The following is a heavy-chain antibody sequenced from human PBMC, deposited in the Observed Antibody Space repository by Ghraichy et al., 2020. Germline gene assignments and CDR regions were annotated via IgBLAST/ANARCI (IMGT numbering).Heavy chain of an antibody. CDR1: GLRRTESW. D-gene: IGHD3/OR15-3a*01. V-gene: IGHV3-74*01. Sequence: GGSLRLSCAACGLRRTESWRYWVRHVPGKGLVWVSHMSPAANIINYVESVRGRFTISRDTAKNTLFLQMDSLRVDDTAIYYCARGEFGLVDWGRGTLVTVSA. CDR2: MSPAANII. CDR3: ARGEFGLVD. J-gene: IGHJ4*02.